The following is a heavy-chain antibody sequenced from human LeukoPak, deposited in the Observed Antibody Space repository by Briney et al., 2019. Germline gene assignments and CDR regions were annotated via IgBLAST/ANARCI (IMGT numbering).Heavy chain of an antibody. J-gene: IGHJ4*02. CDR1: GFTFSSYS. CDR2: ISSSSSYI. V-gene: IGHV3-21*01. Sequence: PGGSLRLSCAASGFTFSSYSMTWVRQAPGKGLEWVSSISSSSSYIYYADSVKGRFTISRDNAKNSLYLQMNSLRAEDTAVYYCARAWTLQSGTTSDYWGQGTLVTVSS. CDR3: ARAWTLQSGTTSDY. D-gene: IGHD1-1*01.